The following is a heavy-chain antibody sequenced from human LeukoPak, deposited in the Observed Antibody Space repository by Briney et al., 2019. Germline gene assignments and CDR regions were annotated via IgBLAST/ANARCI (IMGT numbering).Heavy chain of an antibody. V-gene: IGHV4-39*07. D-gene: IGHD1-26*01. Sequence: PSETLSLTCTVSGGSISSSSYYWGWIRQPPGKGLEWIGSIYYSGSTYYNPSLKSRVTISVDKSKNQFSLKLSSVTAADTAVYYCARYGAGATGWFDPWGQGTLVTVSS. CDR3: ARYGAGATGWFDP. J-gene: IGHJ5*02. CDR2: IYYSGST. CDR1: GGSISSSSYY.